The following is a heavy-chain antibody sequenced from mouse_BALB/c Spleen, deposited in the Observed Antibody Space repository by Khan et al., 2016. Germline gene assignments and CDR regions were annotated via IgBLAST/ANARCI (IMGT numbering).Heavy chain of an antibody. CDR3: MRYNDY. CDR1: GFTFSDFW. J-gene: IGHJ2*01. Sequence: EVQLLETGGGLVQPGGSRGLSCEGSGFTFSDFWMSWVRQTPGKTLEWIGDINADGSAINYAPSIKDRFTIFRDTDKNTLYLQMNNLRSEDTATYFCMRYNDYGGQGTTLTVSS. CDR2: INADGSAI. V-gene: IGHV11-2*02.